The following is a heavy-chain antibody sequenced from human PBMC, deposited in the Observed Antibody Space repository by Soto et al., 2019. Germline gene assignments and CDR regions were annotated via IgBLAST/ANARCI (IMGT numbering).Heavy chain of an antibody. V-gene: IGHV5-51*01. Sequence: PGESLKISCKGSGYTLTNYWIGLVRQMPGKGPEWMGIIYAGDCDTKCLPTLQRHATVTAGNSITPYYLQCSSLKASDMGIDYCAEWIFCYGMCVWGQGSTGTAAS. J-gene: IGHJ6*02. CDR1: GYTLTNYW. CDR3: AEWIFCYGMCV. D-gene: IGHD2-2*03. CDR2: IYAGDCDT.